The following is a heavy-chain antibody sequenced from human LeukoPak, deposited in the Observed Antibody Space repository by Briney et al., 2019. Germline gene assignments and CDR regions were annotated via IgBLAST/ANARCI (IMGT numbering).Heavy chain of an antibody. CDR3: ARAGNYRFDY. CDR1: GFTFSSSW. CDR2: INADGTTI. D-gene: IGHD1-14*01. V-gene: IGHV3-74*01. J-gene: IGHJ4*02. Sequence: GGSLRLSRAASGFTFSSSWLHWVRQAPGEGLVWVSRINADGTTINYADSLKGRFTISRDNAQNTLYLQMNSLRADDTAVYYCARAGNYRFDYWGQGTLVTVFS.